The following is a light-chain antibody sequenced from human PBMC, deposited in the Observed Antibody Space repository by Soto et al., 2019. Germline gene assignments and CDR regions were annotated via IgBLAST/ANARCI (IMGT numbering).Light chain of an antibody. Sequence: EVVMAQSPVTLSVSPGDGAALSCRASQGIRNDLAWYQQKPGQAPRLLIYGASTRATGIPARFSGSGSGTEFTLTISTLQSEDFAVYYCQQYSEWPPITFGGGTKVDIK. CDR2: GAS. V-gene: IGKV3-15*01. CDR1: QGIRND. CDR3: QQYSEWPPIT. J-gene: IGKJ4*01.